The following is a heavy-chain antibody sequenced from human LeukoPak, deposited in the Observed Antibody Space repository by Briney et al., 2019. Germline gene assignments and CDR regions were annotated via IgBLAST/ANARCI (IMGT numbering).Heavy chain of an antibody. Sequence: GGSLRLSCAASGFTFSDYYMSWIRQAPGKGLEWVSYISSSGSTIYYADSVKGRFTISRDNAKNSLYLQMNSLRAEDTAVYYCATWYSSSPFDYWGQGTLVTVSS. D-gene: IGHD6-6*01. J-gene: IGHJ4*02. V-gene: IGHV3-11*04. CDR3: ATWYSSSPFDY. CDR2: ISSSGSTI. CDR1: GFTFSDYY.